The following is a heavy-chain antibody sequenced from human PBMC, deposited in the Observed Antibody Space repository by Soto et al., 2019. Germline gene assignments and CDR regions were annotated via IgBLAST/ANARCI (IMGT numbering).Heavy chain of an antibody. J-gene: IGHJ4*02. Sequence: QVQLVESGGGVVQPGRSLSLSCAASGFTFSSYGMHWVRQVPGKGLEWVAVISYDGSNKYYADSVKGRFTISRDNSKNTPYLQMNSLRAEDTAVYYCAKERSGWLHNDEFDYWGQGTLVTVSS. CDR2: ISYDGSNK. CDR1: GFTFSSYG. V-gene: IGHV3-30*18. D-gene: IGHD5-12*01. CDR3: AKERSGWLHNDEFDY.